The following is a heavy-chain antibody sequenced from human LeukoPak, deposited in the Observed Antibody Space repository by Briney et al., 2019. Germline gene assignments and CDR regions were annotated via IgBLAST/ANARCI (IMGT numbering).Heavy chain of an antibody. V-gene: IGHV3-48*03. CDR1: GFTFSSYE. J-gene: IGHJ4*02. CDR3: ARVKQQLFFY. CDR2: ISSSGSTI. D-gene: IGHD6-13*01. Sequence: GGSLRLSCAASGFTFSSYEMNWVRQAPGKGLEWVPYISSSGSTIYYADSVKGRFTISRDNAKNSLYLQMNSLRAEDTAVYYCARVKQQLFFYWGQGTLVTVSS.